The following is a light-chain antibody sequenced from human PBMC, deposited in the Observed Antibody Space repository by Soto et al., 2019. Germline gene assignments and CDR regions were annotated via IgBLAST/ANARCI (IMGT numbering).Light chain of an antibody. J-gene: IGLJ2*01. CDR1: SSNVGGFNY. CDR2: DVD. CDR3: SSYTTSATVA. Sequence: QSALTQPASVSGSPGQSITISCTGTSSNVGGFNYVSWYQQHPGKAPKLVIYDVDNRPSGVSNHFSGSKSGNTASLTISGLQADDEADYYFSSYTTSATVAFGVGTQLHVL. V-gene: IGLV2-14*01.